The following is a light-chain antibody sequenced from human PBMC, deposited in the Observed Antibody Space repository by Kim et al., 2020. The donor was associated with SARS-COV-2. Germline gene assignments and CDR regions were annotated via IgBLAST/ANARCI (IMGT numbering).Light chain of an antibody. CDR1: NLGDYR. J-gene: IGLJ2*01. CDR3: QVWDSGADRVV. Sequence: APGKTARISCGGNNLGDYRVHWYQQKPGQAPILVIYYDNLRPSGIPERFSGSNSGNTVTLTISRVEAGDEADYYCQVWDSGADRVVFGGGTQLTVL. CDR2: YDN. V-gene: IGLV3-21*04.